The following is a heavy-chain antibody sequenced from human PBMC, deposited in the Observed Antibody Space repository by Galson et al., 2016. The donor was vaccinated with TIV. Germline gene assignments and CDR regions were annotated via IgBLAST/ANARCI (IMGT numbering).Heavy chain of an antibody. J-gene: IGHJ4*02. V-gene: IGHV3-30-3*02. CDR2: ISYEGSSR. CDR3: ATIPGGSGNN. Sequence: SLRLSCAGSGFTFNVYPIHWVRRAPGKGPEWVALISYEGSSRHYSDSVQGRFTIARDNSKNTVWLQMDSLRLEDTAMYYCATIPGGSGNNWGQGTLVTVS. D-gene: IGHD3-10*01. CDR1: GFTFNVYP.